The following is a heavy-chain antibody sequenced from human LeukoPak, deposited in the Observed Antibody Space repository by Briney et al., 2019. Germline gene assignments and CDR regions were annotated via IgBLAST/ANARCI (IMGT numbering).Heavy chain of an antibody. V-gene: IGHV4-59*08. D-gene: IGHD4-17*01. CDR3: ASSTEPAPCYFDL. CDR1: GGSVSSYY. Sequence: SESLSLTCTVAGGSVSSYYFSWIRQPPGEGLEWIGFIDYTGSTNYKRSLMSRVTISVDTSKNQFSLKLSSVTAADTAVYYCASSTEPAPCYFDLWGRGTLVTVSS. CDR2: IDYTGST. J-gene: IGHJ2*01.